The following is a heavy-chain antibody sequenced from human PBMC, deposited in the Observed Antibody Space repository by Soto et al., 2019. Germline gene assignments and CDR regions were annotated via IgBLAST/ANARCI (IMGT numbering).Heavy chain of an antibody. Sequence: QVQLVQSGAEVKKPGASVKVSCKASGYLFTAYSMHWVRQAPGQGLEWLGVVNPSGGSTNYAQKFQGRITMNRNRPTSTVSMDLSSLTSEDTAVYYCAREENCSHGICYSKYFQRWGQGTLVTVSS. CDR3: AREENCSHGICYSKYFQR. V-gene: IGHV1-46*01. D-gene: IGHD2-15*01. CDR1: GYLFTAYS. CDR2: VNPSGGST. J-gene: IGHJ1*01.